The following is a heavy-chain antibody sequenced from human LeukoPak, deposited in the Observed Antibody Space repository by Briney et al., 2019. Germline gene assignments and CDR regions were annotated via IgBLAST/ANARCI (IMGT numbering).Heavy chain of an antibody. J-gene: IGHJ4*02. CDR3: ARALRITIFGVIIMKSAAHDY. CDR1: GYTFTSYG. D-gene: IGHD3-3*01. Sequence: ASVKVSCKASGYTFTSYGISWVRQAPGQGLEWMGWISAYNGNTNYAQKLQGRVTMTTDTSTSTAYMELRSLRSDDTAVYFCARALRITIFGVIIMKSAAHDYWGQGTLVTVSS. V-gene: IGHV1-18*01. CDR2: ISAYNGNT.